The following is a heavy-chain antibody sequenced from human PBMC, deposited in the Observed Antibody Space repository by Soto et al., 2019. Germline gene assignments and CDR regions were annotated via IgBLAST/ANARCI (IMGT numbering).Heavy chain of an antibody. V-gene: IGHV1-18*01. D-gene: IGHD5-12*01. CDR3: AREGVAPYYYYGMDV. Sequence: QVQLVQSGAEVKKPGASVKVSCKASGYTFTRSGISWVRQAPGQGLEWMGWISTYNGDTNYAPTFQGRVTMTTDTSTSTVYMELRSLSSDDTAVYYCAREGVAPYYYYGMDVWGQGTPVTVSS. CDR2: ISTYNGDT. J-gene: IGHJ6*02. CDR1: GYTFTRSG.